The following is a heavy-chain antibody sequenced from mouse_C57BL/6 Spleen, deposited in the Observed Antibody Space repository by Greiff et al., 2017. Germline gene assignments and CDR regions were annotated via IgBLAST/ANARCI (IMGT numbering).Heavy chain of an antibody. V-gene: IGHV1-26*01. Sequence: EVQLQQSGPELVKPGASVKISCKASGYTFTDYYMNWVKQSHGKSLEWIGDINPNNGGTSYNQKFKGKATLTVDKSSSTAYMELRSLTSEDSAVYYCARRTRAFAYWGQGTLVTVSA. CDR3: ARRTRAFAY. J-gene: IGHJ3*01. CDR1: GYTFTDYY. CDR2: INPNNGGT. D-gene: IGHD3-3*01.